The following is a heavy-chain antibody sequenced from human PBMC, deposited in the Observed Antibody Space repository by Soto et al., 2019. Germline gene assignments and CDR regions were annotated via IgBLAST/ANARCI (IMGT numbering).Heavy chain of an antibody. V-gene: IGHV1-46*01. J-gene: IGHJ4*02. CDR1: GYTFTSHY. D-gene: IGHD1-1*01. CDR3: ARDFYGGGTFDY. Sequence: QVQLVQSGAEVKKPGASVKVSCQASGYTFTSHYVHWLRQAPGQGLEWMGIINSSSGSTTYAQKFQGRITMTRDTSTSTVYMVLSSLRSEDTAVFYCARDFYGGGTFDYWGQGTLVTVSS. CDR2: INSSSGST.